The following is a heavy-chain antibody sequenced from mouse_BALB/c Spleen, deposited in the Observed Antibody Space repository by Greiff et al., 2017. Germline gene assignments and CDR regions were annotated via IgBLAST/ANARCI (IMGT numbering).Heavy chain of an antibody. CDR2: IYPYNGGT. Sequence: EVQLQQSGPELVKPGASVKISCKASGYTFTDYNMHWVKQSHGKSLEWIGYIYPYNGGTGYNQKFKSKATLTVDNSSSTAYMELRSLTSEDSAVYYCARWLTMITTTDWYFDVWGAGTTVTVSS. D-gene: IGHD2-4*01. CDR3: ARWLTMITTTDWYFDV. V-gene: IGHV1S29*02. J-gene: IGHJ1*01. CDR1: GYTFTDYN.